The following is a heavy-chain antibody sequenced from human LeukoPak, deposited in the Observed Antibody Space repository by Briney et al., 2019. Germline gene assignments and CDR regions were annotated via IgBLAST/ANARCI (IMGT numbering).Heavy chain of an antibody. CDR1: GFTVSSNY. CDR3: ARGGRGMTTFLLLDDY. D-gene: IGHD3-16*01. CDR2: IYSAGST. Sequence: GGSLRLSCAASGFTVSSNYMSWVRQAPGKGLEWVSVIYSAGSTYYADSVKGRFTISRDNSKNTLYLQMNSLRAEDTAVYYCARGGRGMTTFLLLDDYWGQGTLVTVSS. V-gene: IGHV3-53*01. J-gene: IGHJ4*02.